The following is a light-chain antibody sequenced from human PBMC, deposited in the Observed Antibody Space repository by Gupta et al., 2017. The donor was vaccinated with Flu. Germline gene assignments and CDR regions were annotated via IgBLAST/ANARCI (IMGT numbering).Light chain of an antibody. CDR3: QQYARSRT. V-gene: IGKV3-20*01. J-gene: IGKJ1*01. CDR1: QSVNSNY. CDR2: GAS. Sequence: EIVLTQSPGTLSLSPGERATLSCMASQSVNSNYLAWYQHKPGQSPRLLIYGASRRTTGIPDRFSGSGSGTDFTLTSSRLEPEDFAVYYCQQYARSRTFGQGTRVEVK.